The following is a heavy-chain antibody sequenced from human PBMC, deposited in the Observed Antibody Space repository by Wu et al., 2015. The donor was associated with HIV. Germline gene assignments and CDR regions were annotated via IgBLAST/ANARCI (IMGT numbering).Heavy chain of an antibody. CDR2: INPNSGGT. Sequence: QVQLVQSGAEVKKPGASVKVSCKASGYTFTNFGISWVRQAPGQGLEWMGWINPNSGGTNYAQKFQGRVTMTRDTSISTAYMELSRLRSDDTAVYYCARDQLGSKELWFGESSPHDAFDIWGQGTMVTVSS. D-gene: IGHD3-10*01. CDR1: GYTFTNFG. V-gene: IGHV1-2*02. CDR3: ARDQLGSKELWFGESSPHDAFDI. J-gene: IGHJ3*02.